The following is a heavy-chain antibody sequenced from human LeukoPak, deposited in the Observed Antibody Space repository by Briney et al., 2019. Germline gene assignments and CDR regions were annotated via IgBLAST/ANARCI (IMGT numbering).Heavy chain of an antibody. V-gene: IGHV4-59*01. CDR1: GDSISSYY. CDR3: ARGRLLEWFDS. Sequence: SETLSLTCTVSGDSISSYYWSWIRQSLGKRLEWIGCISDSGSTNYNPSLKSRVTISVDTSKSQFSLKLSSVTAEDTAVYYCARGRLLEWFDSRGQGTLVSVSS. CDR2: ISDSGST. D-gene: IGHD3-3*01. J-gene: IGHJ5*02.